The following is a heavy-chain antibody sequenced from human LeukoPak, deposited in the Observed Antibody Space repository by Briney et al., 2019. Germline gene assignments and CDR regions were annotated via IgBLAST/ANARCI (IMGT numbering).Heavy chain of an antibody. CDR3: AKEKQWLVNWDFDY. CDR1: GFTFDDYA. CDR2: ISGSGGST. V-gene: IGHV3-23*01. J-gene: IGHJ4*02. Sequence: PGGSLRLSCAASGFTFDDYAMHWVRQAPGKGLDWVSAISGSGGSTYYADSVKGRFTISRDNSKNTLYLQMNSLRAEDTAVYYCAKEKQWLVNWDFDYWGQGTLVTVSS. D-gene: IGHD6-19*01.